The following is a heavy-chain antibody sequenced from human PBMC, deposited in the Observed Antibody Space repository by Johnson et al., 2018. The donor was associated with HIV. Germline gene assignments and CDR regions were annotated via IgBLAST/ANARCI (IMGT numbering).Heavy chain of an antibody. Sequence: VQLVESGGGLVQPGGSLRLSCAASGFTFSSYWMHWVRQAPGKGLVWVSRINSDGSSTSYADSVKGRFTISRDNAKNSLYLQLNSLRAGDTAVYYCARDTHYLTYDYDSRGPRTDAYDIWGQGTMVTVSS. CDR2: INSDGSST. CDR1: GFTFSSYW. J-gene: IGHJ3*02. D-gene: IGHD3-22*01. CDR3: ARDTHYLTYDYDSRGPRTDAYDI. V-gene: IGHV3-74*01.